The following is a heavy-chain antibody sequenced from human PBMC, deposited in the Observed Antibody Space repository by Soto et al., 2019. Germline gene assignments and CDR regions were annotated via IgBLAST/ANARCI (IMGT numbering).Heavy chain of an antibody. J-gene: IGHJ4*01. V-gene: IGHV3-21*06. CDR2: ISSSSTYI. D-gene: IGHD6-19*01. Sequence: SGGSLRLSCAASGFTFSSYSLSWVRQAPGKGLEWVSSISSSSTYIYYADSVRGRFTISRDDAKNSLFLQMSSLRVEDTAVYYCARGGDTSGSWPRYWGQGTQVTVSS. CDR3: ARGGDTSGSWPRY. CDR1: GFTFSSYS.